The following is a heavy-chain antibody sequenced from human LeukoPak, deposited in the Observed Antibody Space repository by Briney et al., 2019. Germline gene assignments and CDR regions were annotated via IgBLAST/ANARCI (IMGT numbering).Heavy chain of an antibody. V-gene: IGHV3-48*01. Sequence: GGSLRLSCAASGFTFIDYSMNWVRQAPGKGLEWISYIGISSGNTKYADSVKSRFTISRDKASNSLYLQMNSLRVEDTAMYYCARDHRYAFDNWGHGTLVTVSS. CDR3: ARDHRYAFDN. CDR1: GFTFIDYS. J-gene: IGHJ4*01. D-gene: IGHD5-12*01. CDR2: IGISSGNT.